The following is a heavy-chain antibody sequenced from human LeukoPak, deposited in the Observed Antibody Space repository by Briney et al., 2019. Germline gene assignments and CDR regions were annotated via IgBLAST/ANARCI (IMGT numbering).Heavy chain of an antibody. J-gene: IGHJ4*02. V-gene: IGHV3-20*04. D-gene: IGHD6-19*01. Sequence: GGSLRPSCAASGFPFDDYGMTWVRQAPGKGVEWVSGINCNGGSTGYADSVKGRFTISRDNAKNSLYLQMNSLRGDDTAVYYCARNSGWYGVSWGQGTLVTVSS. CDR3: ARNSGWYGVS. CDR2: INCNGGST. CDR1: GFPFDDYG.